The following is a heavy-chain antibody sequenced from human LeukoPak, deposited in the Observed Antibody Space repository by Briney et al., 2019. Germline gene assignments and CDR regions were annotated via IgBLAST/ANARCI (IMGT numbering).Heavy chain of an antibody. D-gene: IGHD6-19*01. Sequence: SETLSLTCSVSGGSISTYYWSWIRQPPGKGLEWVGYVYYSGITNYNPSLKSRVTISIDTSKNQFSLKVSSVTAADTAVYYCARRLAVTGKYYFDHWGQGTLVTVSS. V-gene: IGHV4-59*08. CDR2: VYYSGIT. J-gene: IGHJ4*02. CDR1: GGSISTYY. CDR3: ARRLAVTGKYYFDH.